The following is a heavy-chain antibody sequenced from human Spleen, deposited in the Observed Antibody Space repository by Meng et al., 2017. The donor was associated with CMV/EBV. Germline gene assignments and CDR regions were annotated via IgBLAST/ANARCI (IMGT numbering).Heavy chain of an antibody. CDR1: GYTFTGYY. CDR3: ARGYQLPDSERDGMDV. D-gene: IGHD2-2*01. CDR2: INPNSGGT. Sequence: GESLKISCKASGYTFTGYYMHWVRQAPGQGLEWMGWINPNSGGTNYAQKFQGRVTMTRDTSISTAYMELSRLRSDDTAVYYCARGYQLPDSERDGMDVWGQGTTVTVSS. J-gene: IGHJ6*02. V-gene: IGHV1-2*02.